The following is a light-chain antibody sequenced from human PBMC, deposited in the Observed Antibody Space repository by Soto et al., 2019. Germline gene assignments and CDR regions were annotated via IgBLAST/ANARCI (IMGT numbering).Light chain of an antibody. CDR1: QSVSSY. J-gene: IGKJ2*01. CDR2: DAF. CDR3: QQRSNWPPEFT. V-gene: IGKV3-11*01. Sequence: EIVLTQSPATLYLSPGEGVTLSCRASQSVSSYLAWYQQKPGQAPRLLIYDAFNRATGIPDRFSGSGSGTDFTLTISSLEPEDFAVYYCQQRSNWPPEFTFGQGTKLEI.